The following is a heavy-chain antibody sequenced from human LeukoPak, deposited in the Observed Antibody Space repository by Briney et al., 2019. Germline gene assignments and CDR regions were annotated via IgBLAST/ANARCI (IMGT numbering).Heavy chain of an antibody. CDR3: AREEYQLLFFCYGMDV. J-gene: IGHJ6*02. Sequence: GGSLRLSCAASGFTFSSYAMHWVRQAPGKGLEWVAVISYDGSNKYYADSVKGRFTISRDNSKNTLYLQMNSLGAEDTAVYYCAREEYQLLFFCYGMDVWGQGTTVTVSS. CDR2: ISYDGSNK. V-gene: IGHV3-30-3*01. D-gene: IGHD2-2*01. CDR1: GFTFSSYA.